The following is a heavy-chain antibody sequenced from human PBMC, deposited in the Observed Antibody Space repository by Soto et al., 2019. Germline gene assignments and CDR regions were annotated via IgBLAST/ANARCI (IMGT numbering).Heavy chain of an antibody. J-gene: IGHJ6*02. D-gene: IGHD3-10*01. Sequence: QVQLQESGPGLVKPSQTLSLTCTVSGGSISSGDYYWSWIRQPPGKGLEWIGYIYYSGSTYYNPSLMSRVTISVDTSKNQFSLKLSSVTAADTAVYYCARDHAITMVRGSYYYYGMDVWGQGTTVTVSS. CDR3: ARDHAITMVRGSYYYYGMDV. V-gene: IGHV4-30-4*01. CDR1: GGSISSGDYY. CDR2: IYYSGST.